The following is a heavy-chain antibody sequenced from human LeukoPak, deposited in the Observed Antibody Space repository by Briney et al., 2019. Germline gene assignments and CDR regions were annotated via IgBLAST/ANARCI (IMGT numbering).Heavy chain of an antibody. CDR3: ARHGGGYYDSSGYYFEYFQH. V-gene: IGHV4-59*08. CDR2: IYYSGST. CDR1: GGSISSYY. Sequence: SETLSLTCTVSGGSISSYYWSWIRQPPGKGLEWIGYIYYSGSTNYNPSLKSRVTISVDTSKNQFSLKLSSVTAADTAVYYCARHGGGYYDSSGYYFEYFQHWGRGTLVTVSS. D-gene: IGHD3-22*01. J-gene: IGHJ1*01.